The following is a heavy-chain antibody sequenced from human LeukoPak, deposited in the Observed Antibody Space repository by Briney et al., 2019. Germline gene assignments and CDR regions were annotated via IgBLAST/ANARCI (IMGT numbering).Heavy chain of an antibody. V-gene: IGHV1-69*05. Sequence: GASVKVSCKASGYTFTSYDINWVRQAPGQGLDWMGRIIPIFGTANYAQKIQGRVTITTDESTITAYMELSSLSTEDTAVYYCARDLSTGWLHSPIDYWGQGTLVTVSS. J-gene: IGHJ4*02. CDR3: ARDLSTGWLHSPIDY. CDR1: GYTFTSYD. CDR2: IIPIFGTA. D-gene: IGHD5-24*01.